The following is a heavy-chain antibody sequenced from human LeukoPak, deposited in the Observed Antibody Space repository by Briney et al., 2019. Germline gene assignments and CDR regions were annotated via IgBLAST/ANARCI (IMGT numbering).Heavy chain of an antibody. D-gene: IGHD1-26*01. CDR2: FDPEDGET. CDR1: GYTLTELS. J-gene: IGHJ6*02. CDR3: ATDSSGSYSYYGMDV. Sequence: ASVKVSCKVSGYTLTELSMHWVRQAPGKGLEWMGGFDPEDGETICAQKFQGRVTMTEDTSTDTAYMELSSLRSEDTAVYYCATDSSGSYSYYGMDVWGQGTTVTVSS. V-gene: IGHV1-24*01.